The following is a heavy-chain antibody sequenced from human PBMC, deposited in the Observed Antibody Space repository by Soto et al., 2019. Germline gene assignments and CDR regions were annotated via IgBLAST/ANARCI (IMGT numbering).Heavy chain of an antibody. J-gene: IGHJ5*02. CDR2: IYYSGST. CDR1: GGSISSGGYY. V-gene: IGHV4-31*03. D-gene: IGHD3-22*01. Sequence: PSETLSLTCTVSGGSISSGGYYWSWIRQHPGNGLEWIGYIYYSGSTYYNPSLKSRVTISVNTSKNQFSLKLSSVTAADTAVYYCARAMIVVVIPPPVFDPWGQGTLVTVSS. CDR3: ARAMIVVVIPPPVFDP.